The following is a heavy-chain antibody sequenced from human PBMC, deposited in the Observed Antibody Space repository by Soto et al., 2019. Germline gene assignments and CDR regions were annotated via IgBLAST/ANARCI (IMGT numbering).Heavy chain of an antibody. CDR2: IYSGGST. J-gene: IGHJ4*02. D-gene: IGHD2-15*01. CDR3: ARDRPGYCSGGSCYGGGY. CDR1: GFTVSSNY. Sequence: EVQLVESGGGLIQPGGSLRLSCAASGFTVSSNYMSWVRQAPGKGLEWVSVIYSGGSTYYADSVKGRFTISRDNSKNTLYLQMNSLRAEDTAVYYCARDRPGYCSGGSCYGGGYWGQGTLVTVSS. V-gene: IGHV3-53*01.